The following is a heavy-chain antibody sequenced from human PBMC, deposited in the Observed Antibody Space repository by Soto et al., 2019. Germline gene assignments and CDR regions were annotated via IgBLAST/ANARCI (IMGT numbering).Heavy chain of an antibody. CDR3: ARGIHYYESHGYGPGAY. CDR1: GFTFSSHA. D-gene: IGHD3-22*01. Sequence: QVQLVESGGGVVQPGGSLRLSCAASGFTFSSHAMHWVRQAPGKGLEWMAVIWYDGSRKHYADSLKGRFTISRDNPKNTLYLEMNTLRVEDTAVYYCARGIHYYESHGYGPGAYWGQGTLVSVSS. CDR2: IWYDGSRK. V-gene: IGHV3-33*01. J-gene: IGHJ4*02.